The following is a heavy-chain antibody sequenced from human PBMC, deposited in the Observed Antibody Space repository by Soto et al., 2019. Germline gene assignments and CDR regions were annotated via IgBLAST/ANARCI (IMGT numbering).Heavy chain of an antibody. CDR1: GGSISSGGNS. CDR3: AREDTAMVFDY. Sequence: SETLSLTCTVSGGSISSGGNSWSWIRQPPGKGLEWIGYIYHSGSTYYNPSLKSRVTISVDKSKNQFSLKLSSVTAADTAVYYCAREDTAMVFDYWGQGTLVTVSS. CDR2: IYHSGST. J-gene: IGHJ4*02. D-gene: IGHD5-18*01. V-gene: IGHV4-30-2*01.